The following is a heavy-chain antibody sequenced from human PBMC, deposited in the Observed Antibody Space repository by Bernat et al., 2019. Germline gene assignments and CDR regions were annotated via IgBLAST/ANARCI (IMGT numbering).Heavy chain of an antibody. D-gene: IGHD3-10*01. J-gene: IGHJ4*02. V-gene: IGHV1-24*01. CDR1: GYTLTELS. CDR2: FDPEDGET. Sequence: QVQLVQSGAEVKKPGASVKVSCKVSGYTLTELSMHWVRQAPGKGLEWMGGFDPEDGETIYAQKFQGRVTMTEDTSTDTAYMELSRLRSEDTAVYYCATVSRYYYGSGSYFFDYWGQGTLVTVSS. CDR3: ATVSRYYYGSGSYFFDY.